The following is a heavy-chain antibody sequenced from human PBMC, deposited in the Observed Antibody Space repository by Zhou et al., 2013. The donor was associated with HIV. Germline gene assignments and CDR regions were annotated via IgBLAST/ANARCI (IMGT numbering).Heavy chain of an antibody. J-gene: IGHJ4*02. CDR2: IYHSGST. V-gene: IGHV4-38-2*01. CDR1: GYSISSNS. CDR3: ARGSSDIYPYFDY. D-gene: IGHD3-22*01. Sequence: QVQLQESGPGLVKPSETLSLTCAVSGYSISSNSLGRGSGSPHGKGREWIGNIYHSGSTSYNPSLMSRVTISVDTSKNQFSLKLSSVTAADTAVYYCARGSSDIYPYFDYWGQGTLVTVSS.